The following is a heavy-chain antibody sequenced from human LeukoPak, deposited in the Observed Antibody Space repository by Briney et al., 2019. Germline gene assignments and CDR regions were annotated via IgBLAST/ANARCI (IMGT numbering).Heavy chain of an antibody. J-gene: IGHJ3*02. D-gene: IGHD3-10*01. CDR2: IYSGGST. CDR1: GFTVSSNY. Sequence: PGGSLRLSCAASGFTVSSNYMSWVRQAPGKGLEWVSVIYSGGSTYYADSVKGRFTISRDNSKNTLYLQMNSLRAEVTAVYYCGSGSYYKGHDAFDIWGQGTMVTVSS. V-gene: IGHV3-66*01. CDR3: GSGSYYKGHDAFDI.